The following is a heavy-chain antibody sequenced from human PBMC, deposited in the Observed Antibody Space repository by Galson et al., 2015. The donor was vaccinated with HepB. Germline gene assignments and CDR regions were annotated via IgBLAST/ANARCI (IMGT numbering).Heavy chain of an antibody. CDR1: GYTFTGFA. V-gene: IGHV1-3*01. CDR2: INGGNGKT. CDR3: TRDQGFQLIWV. D-gene: IGHD2-2*01. J-gene: IGHJ1*01. Sequence: QSGAEVKKPGESLKVSCKASGYTFTGFAIHWVRQAPGQRLEWMGWINGGNGKTKYSQNFQGRVTITRDTSASTAYMELSSLTSEDTAVYYCTRDQGFQLIWVWGQGTLVTVSS.